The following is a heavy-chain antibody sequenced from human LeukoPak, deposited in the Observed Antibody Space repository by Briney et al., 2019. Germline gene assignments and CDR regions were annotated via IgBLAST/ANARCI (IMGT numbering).Heavy chain of an antibody. D-gene: IGHD3-22*01. Sequence: PGGSLRLSCAASGFTFSNYAMNWVRQAPGKGLDWVSSITAGGSFKYYADSVEGRFTISRDNAKNSLYLQMSSLTPEDTAVYYCARDQHMIVVFAVPDYWGQGTLVTVSS. J-gene: IGHJ4*02. V-gene: IGHV3-21*01. CDR2: ITAGGSFK. CDR1: GFTFSNYA. CDR3: ARDQHMIVVFAVPDY.